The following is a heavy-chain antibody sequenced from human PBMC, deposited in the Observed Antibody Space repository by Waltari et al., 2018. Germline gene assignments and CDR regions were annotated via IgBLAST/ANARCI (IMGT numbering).Heavy chain of an antibody. Sequence: QVQLVQSGAEVKKPGASVKVSCKASGYTFTSYGISWVRQAPGQGLEWMGWISAYNGNTNYAQKLQGRVTMTTDTSTRPAYMELRGLRSDDTAVYYCARVFGTYYDFWSGSSPGWFDPWGQGTLVTVSS. J-gene: IGHJ5*02. CDR1: GYTFTSYG. CDR3: ARVFGTYYDFWSGSSPGWFDP. CDR2: ISAYNGNT. V-gene: IGHV1-18*01. D-gene: IGHD3-3*01.